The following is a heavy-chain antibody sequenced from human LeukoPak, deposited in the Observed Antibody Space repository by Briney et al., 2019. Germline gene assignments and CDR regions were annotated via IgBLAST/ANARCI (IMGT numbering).Heavy chain of an antibody. D-gene: IGHD3-22*01. CDR2: ISGSGGST. V-gene: IGHV3-23*01. CDR3: AKAQAKTTHFMIVVVINGSPLDY. J-gene: IGHJ4*02. Sequence: SGGSLRLSCAASGFTFSSYAMSWVRQAPGKGLEWVSAISGSGGSTYYADSVKGRFTISRDNSKNTLYLQMNSLRAEDTAVYYCAKAQAKTTHFMIVVVINGSPLDYWGQGTLVTVSS. CDR1: GFTFSSYA.